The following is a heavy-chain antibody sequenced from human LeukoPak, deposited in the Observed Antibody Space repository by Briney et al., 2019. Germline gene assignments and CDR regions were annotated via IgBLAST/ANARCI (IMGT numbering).Heavy chain of an antibody. Sequence: SETLSLTCTVSGGPISSGDYYWSWIRQPPGKGLEWIGYIYYSGSTYYNPSLKSRVTISVDTSKNQFSLKLSSVTAADTAVYYCARRVGEYYYDSSGCDYWGQGTLVTVSS. CDR2: IYYSGST. J-gene: IGHJ4*02. D-gene: IGHD3-22*01. CDR3: ARRVGEYYYDSSGCDY. V-gene: IGHV4-30-4*01. CDR1: GGPISSGDYY.